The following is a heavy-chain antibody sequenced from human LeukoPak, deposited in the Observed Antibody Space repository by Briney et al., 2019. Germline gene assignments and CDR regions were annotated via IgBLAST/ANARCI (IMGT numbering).Heavy chain of an antibody. CDR1: GGSFSGYY. J-gene: IGHJ4*02. CDR3: ARLDDRAARIAVGRSSTWSSRRGFDY. CDR2: INHGGSA. D-gene: IGHD6-13*01. V-gene: IGHV4-34*01. Sequence: PSETLSLTCAVYGGSFSGYYWTWIRQPPGKGLEWIGEINHGGSANYNPSLKSRVTISIDTSKTQFSLKLNSVTAADTAVYYCARLDDRAARIAVGRSSTWSSRRGFDYWGQGTLVTVSS.